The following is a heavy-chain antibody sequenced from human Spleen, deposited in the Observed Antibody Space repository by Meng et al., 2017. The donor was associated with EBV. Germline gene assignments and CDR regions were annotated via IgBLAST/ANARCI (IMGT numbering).Heavy chain of an antibody. D-gene: IGHD5-18*01. CDR1: GGSISSGDYY. CDR3: ARASSGDSDGFDY. V-gene: IGHV4-30-4*01. CDR2: IHYSGST. J-gene: IGHJ4*02. Sequence: LQDSGPGLVQAPQTLTLTCPVSGGSISSGDYYWSGIRQPPGKGLEWIGYIHYSGSTHYNSSLRSRITMSLDTSKNKLSLKLSSVTAADTAVYYCARASSGDSDGFDYWGQGTLVTVSS.